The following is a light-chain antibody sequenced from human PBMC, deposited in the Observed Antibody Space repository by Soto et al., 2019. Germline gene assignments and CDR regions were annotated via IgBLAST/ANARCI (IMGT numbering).Light chain of an antibody. Sequence: IVMNQSQDSLAVSLGERASMPLKCSRTVLYKTNRNDSLAWYQKKPGQPPRLLIYGAFNRAAGVPDRFSGSGSGADFTLTISSLEPEDSAVYYCQQYNNWPITFGQGTRLDLK. CDR1: RTVLYKTNRNDS. CDR3: QQYNNWPIT. CDR2: GAF. J-gene: IGKJ5*01. V-gene: IGKV4-1*01.